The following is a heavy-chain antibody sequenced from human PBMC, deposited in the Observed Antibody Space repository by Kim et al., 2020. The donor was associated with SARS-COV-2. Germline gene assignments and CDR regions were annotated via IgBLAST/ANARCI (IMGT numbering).Heavy chain of an antibody. V-gene: IGHV3-21*04. CDR1: GFTFSSYS. CDR2: ISSSSSYI. J-gene: IGHJ6*02. CDR3: ARSTYYYGSGGYGMDV. Sequence: GGSLRLSCAASGFTFSSYSMNWVRQAPGKGLEWVSSISSSSSYIYYADSVKGRFTISRDNAKNSLYLQMNSLRAEDTAVYYCARSTYYYGSGGYGMDVWGQGTTVTVSS. D-gene: IGHD3-10*01.